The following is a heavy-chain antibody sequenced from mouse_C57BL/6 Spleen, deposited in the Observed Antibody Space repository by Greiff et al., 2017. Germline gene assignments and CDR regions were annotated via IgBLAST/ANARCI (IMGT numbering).Heavy chain of an antibody. CDR1: GYTFTSYG. Sequence: VQVVESGAELVRPGASVKLSCKASGYTFTSYGISWVKQRTGQGLEWIGEIYPRSGNTYYNEKFKGQGTLTADKSSSTAYMELRSLTSEDAAVYFCARGLVERAMDHWGQGTSVTVSS. D-gene: IGHD1-1*02. CDR2: IYPRSGNT. V-gene: IGHV1-81*01. CDR3: ARGLVERAMDH. J-gene: IGHJ4*01.